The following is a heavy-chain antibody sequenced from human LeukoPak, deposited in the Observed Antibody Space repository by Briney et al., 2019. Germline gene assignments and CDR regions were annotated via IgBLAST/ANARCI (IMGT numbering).Heavy chain of an antibody. CDR2: ISPTSAYI. J-gene: IGHJ3*01. CDR3: ARTIYYYESTSYFSDAFDV. V-gene: IGHV3-21*01. CDR1: GFTLRGHS. D-gene: IGHD3-22*01. Sequence: GGSLRLSCAATGFTLRGHSMNWVRQAPGKGLDWVSSISPTSAYIYYQDSVKGRFTISRDDAKNSLYLEMDSLRAEDTAVYYCARTIYYYESTSYFSDAFDVWGQGTMVTVSS.